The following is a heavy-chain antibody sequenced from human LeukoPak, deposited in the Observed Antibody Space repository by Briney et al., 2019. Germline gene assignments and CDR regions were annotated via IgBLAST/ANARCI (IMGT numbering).Heavy chain of an antibody. V-gene: IGHV3-30-3*01. J-gene: IGHJ4*02. CDR3: AKEQQKDKGFDY. CDR1: GFTFSSYA. Sequence: GGSLRLSCAASGFTFSSYAMHWVRQAPGKGLEWVAVISYDGSNKYYADSVKGRFTISRDNSKNTLYLQMNSLRAEDTAVYYCAKEQQKDKGFDYWGQGTLVTVSS. CDR2: ISYDGSNK. D-gene: IGHD6-13*01.